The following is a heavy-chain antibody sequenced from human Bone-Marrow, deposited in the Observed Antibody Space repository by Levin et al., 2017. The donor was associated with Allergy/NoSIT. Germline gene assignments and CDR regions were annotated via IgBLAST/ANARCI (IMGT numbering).Heavy chain of an antibody. V-gene: IGHV3-53*01. CDR3: ARDFHTTTMASYWYFDL. D-gene: IGHD5-18*01. CDR1: GFTVSSKY. J-gene: IGHJ2*01. Sequence: GGSLRLSCAASGFTVSSKYMSWVRQAPGKGLEWVSILYSGGDTYYADSVEGRFTISRDSSKNTLDLEMNSLRVEDTAVYYCARDFHTTTMASYWYFDLWGRGTLVTVSS. CDR2: LYSGGDT.